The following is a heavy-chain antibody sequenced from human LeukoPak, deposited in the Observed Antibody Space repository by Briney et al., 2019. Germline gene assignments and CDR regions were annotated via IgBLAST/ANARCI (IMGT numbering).Heavy chain of an antibody. CDR3: AREADSSSLGWFDP. CDR1: GYTFTGYY. V-gene: IGHV1-2*02. Sequence: ASVKVSCKASGYTFTGYYMHWVRQAPGQGLEWKGWINPNSGGTNYAQKFQGRVTMTRDTSISTAYMELSRLRPDDTAVYYCAREADSSSLGWFDPWGQGTLVTVSS. CDR2: INPNSGGT. D-gene: IGHD6-6*01. J-gene: IGHJ5*02.